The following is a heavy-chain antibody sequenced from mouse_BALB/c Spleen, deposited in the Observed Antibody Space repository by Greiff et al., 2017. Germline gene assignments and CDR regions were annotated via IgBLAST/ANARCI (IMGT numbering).Heavy chain of an antibody. D-gene: IGHD6-2*01. CDR2: IWAGGST. CDR3: AREVSLRYFDV. J-gene: IGHJ1*01. Sequence: VKVVESGPGLVAPSQSLSITCTVSGFSLTSYGVHWVRQPPGKGLEWLGVIWAGGSTNYNSALMSRLSISKDNSKSQVFLKMNSLQTDDTAMYYCAREVSLRYFDVWGAGTTVTVSS. V-gene: IGHV2-9*02. CDR1: GFSLTSYG.